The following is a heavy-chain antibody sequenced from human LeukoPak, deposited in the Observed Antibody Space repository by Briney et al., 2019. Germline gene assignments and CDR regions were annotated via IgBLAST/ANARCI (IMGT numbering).Heavy chain of an antibody. CDR3: AKDRSQGIAGIDWFDP. CDR2: ISGSGGST. D-gene: IGHD6-13*01. J-gene: IGHJ5*02. CDR1: GFTFSSYA. Sequence: TGGSLRLSCAASGFTFSSYAMSWVRQAPGMGLEWVSAISGSGGSTYYADSVKGRFTISRDNSKNTLYLQMNSLRAEDTAVYYCAKDRSQGIAGIDWFDPWGQGTLVTVSS. V-gene: IGHV3-23*01.